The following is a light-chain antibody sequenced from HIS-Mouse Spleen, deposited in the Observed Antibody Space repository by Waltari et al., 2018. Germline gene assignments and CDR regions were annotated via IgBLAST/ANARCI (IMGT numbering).Light chain of an antibody. V-gene: IGLV2-14*01. J-gene: IGLJ2*01. CDR1: SSDVGGYNY. Sequence: QSALTQPASVSGSPGQSITISCTGTSSDVGGYNYVSWYQQHPGKAPKRMIYEVSNRPSGVSNRFAGSQSGNTASLTISGLQAEDEADYYCSSYTSSSTVVFGGGTKLTVL. CDR3: SSYTSSSTVV. CDR2: EVS.